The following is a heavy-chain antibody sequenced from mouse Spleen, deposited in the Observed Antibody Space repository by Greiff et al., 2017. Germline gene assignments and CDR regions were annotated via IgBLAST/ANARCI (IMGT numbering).Heavy chain of an antibody. D-gene: IGHD2-14*01. CDR2: IWGDGST. J-gene: IGHJ4*01. Sequence: VHLVESGPGLVAPSQSLSITCTVSGFSLTGYGVNWVRQPPGKGLEWLGMIWGDGSTDYNSALKSRLSISKDNSKSQVFLKMNSLQTDDTARYYCARAPYYRYDVYAMDYWGQGTSVTVSS. CDR1: GFSLTGYG. V-gene: IGHV2-6-7*01. CDR3: ARAPYYRYDVYAMDY.